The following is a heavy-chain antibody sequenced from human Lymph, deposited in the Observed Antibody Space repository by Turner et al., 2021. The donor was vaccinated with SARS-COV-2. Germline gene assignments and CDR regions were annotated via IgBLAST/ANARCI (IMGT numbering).Heavy chain of an antibody. Sequence: VQLVESGGGAVQPGGSLRLSCAAPGFTFSTYAIYWVRRDPGKGLEWVAVISYDGSNKYYADSVKGRFTISRDNSKNTLYLQMNSLRAEDTAVYYCARYASGGYFYYGMDVWGQGTTVTVSS. CDR3: ARYASGGYFYYGMDV. CDR2: ISYDGSNK. D-gene: IGHD3-10*01. J-gene: IGHJ6*02. CDR1: GFTFSTYA. V-gene: IGHV3-30*04.